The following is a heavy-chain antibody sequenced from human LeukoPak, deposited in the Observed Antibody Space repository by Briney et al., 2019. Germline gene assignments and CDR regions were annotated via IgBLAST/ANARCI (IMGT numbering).Heavy chain of an antibody. CDR1: GDSISSTYF. D-gene: IGHD2-15*01. CDR3: ARLGYFSGGSGHHDY. Sequence: SETLSLTCTVSGDSISSTYFWAWIRQPPGTGLEWIATINHNGNTYYNPFLKSRVTISVDRSRNQFSLKLTSVTAADTAVYYCARLGYFSGGSGHHDYWDQGTLVTVS. V-gene: IGHV4-38-2*02. J-gene: IGHJ4*02. CDR2: INHNGNT.